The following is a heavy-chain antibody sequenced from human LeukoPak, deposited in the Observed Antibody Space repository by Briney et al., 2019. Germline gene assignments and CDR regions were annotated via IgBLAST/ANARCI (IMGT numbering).Heavy chain of an antibody. D-gene: IGHD5-12*01. CDR3: ARDGTYTDYDPDFDI. Sequence: PGGSLRLSCAASGFTFSRSWMSWVRQAPGQGLEWVANIKQDGSEKYYVDSVKGRFTISRDNAKNSLYLQMNSLRAEDTAVFYCARDGTYTDYDPDFDIWGQGTLVTVSS. CDR2: IKQDGSEK. CDR1: GFTFSRSW. J-gene: IGHJ4*02. V-gene: IGHV3-7*04.